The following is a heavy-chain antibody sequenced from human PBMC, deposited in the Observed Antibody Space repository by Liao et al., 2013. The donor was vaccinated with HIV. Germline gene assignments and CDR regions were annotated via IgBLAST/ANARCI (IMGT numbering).Heavy chain of an antibody. V-gene: IGHV4-39*07. D-gene: IGHD5-18*01. Sequence: QVQLQESGPGLLKPSETLSLTCTVSGGSISSSSYYWGWIRQPPGKGLEWIGSIYYSGSTYYNPSLKSRVTISVDTSKNQFSLKLKSVTAADTAVYYCAREYSNRPSHWYFDLWGQGTLVTVSS. CDR3: AREYSNRPSHWYFDL. CDR2: IYYSGST. J-gene: IGHJ2*01. CDR1: GGSISSSSYY.